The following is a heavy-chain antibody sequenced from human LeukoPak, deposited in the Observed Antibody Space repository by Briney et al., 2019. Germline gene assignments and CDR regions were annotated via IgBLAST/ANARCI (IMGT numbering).Heavy chain of an antibody. Sequence: EASVKVSCKASGYTFTGYYMHWVRQAPGQGLEWMGWINPNSGGTNYAQKFQGRVTMTRDTSISTAYMELSRLRSDDTAVYYCARNIYCSSTSCLDYWGQGTLVTVSS. V-gene: IGHV1-2*02. J-gene: IGHJ4*02. CDR1: GYTFTGYY. D-gene: IGHD2-2*01. CDR3: ARNIYCSSTSCLDY. CDR2: INPNSGGT.